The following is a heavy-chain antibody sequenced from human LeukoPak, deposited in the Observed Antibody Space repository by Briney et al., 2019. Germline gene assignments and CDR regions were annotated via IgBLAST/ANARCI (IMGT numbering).Heavy chain of an antibody. CDR3: ARAPSEIGGYYPEYFRH. D-gene: IGHD3-22*01. V-gene: IGHV3-74*01. Sequence: GGSLRLSCAASGFTFSGYAMHWVRQAPGKGLVWVSRIKSDGKTNYADSVKGRFTISRDNAKNTVSLQMNSLRAEDTGVYYCARAPSEIGGYYPEYFRHWGQGTLVTVSS. CDR1: GFTFSGYA. CDR2: IKSDGKT. J-gene: IGHJ1*01.